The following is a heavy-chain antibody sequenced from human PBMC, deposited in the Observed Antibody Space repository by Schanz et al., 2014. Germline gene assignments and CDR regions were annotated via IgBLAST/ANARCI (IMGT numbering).Heavy chain of an antibody. D-gene: IGHD4-17*01. Sequence: QVQLVQSGAEVKKPGASVKVSCKASGYTFISYGIKWVRQAPGQGLEWMGKIIPVLNIATYAQRFQGRVTMTADRSTSTAYMELSSLRSEDTAVYYCARGYGDSPTDYWGQGTLVTVSS. J-gene: IGHJ4*02. CDR1: GYTFISYG. CDR2: IIPVLNIA. CDR3: ARGYGDSPTDY. V-gene: IGHV1-69*04.